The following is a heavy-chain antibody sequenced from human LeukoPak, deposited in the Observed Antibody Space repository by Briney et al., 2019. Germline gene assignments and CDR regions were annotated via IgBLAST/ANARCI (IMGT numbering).Heavy chain of an antibody. J-gene: IGHJ4*02. CDR3: ARELEVTGFDY. D-gene: IGHD5-18*01. V-gene: IGHV3-53*01. CDR2: IYSGGST. Sequence: GGSLRLSCAASGFTVSSNYMSWVRQAPGKGLEWVSVIYSGGSTYYADSVKGRFTISRDNSKNTLYLQMNSLRAEDTDVYYCARELEVTGFDYWGQGTLVTVSS. CDR1: GFTVSSNY.